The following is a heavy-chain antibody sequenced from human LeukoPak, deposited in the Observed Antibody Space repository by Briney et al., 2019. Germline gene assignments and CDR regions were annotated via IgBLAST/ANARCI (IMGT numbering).Heavy chain of an antibody. CDR2: IIPIFGTA. V-gene: IGHV1-69*13. CDR1: GYTFTGYY. J-gene: IGHJ5*02. Sequence: GASVKVSCKASGYTFTGYYMHWVRQAPGQGLEWMGGIIPIFGTANYAQKFQGRVTITADESTSTAYMELSSLRSEDTAVYYCARSYYGSGNVLGFDPWGQGTLVTVSS. CDR3: ARSYYGSGNVLGFDP. D-gene: IGHD3-10*01.